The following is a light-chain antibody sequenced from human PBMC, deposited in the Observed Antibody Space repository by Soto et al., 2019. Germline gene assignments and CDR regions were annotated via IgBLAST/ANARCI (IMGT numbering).Light chain of an antibody. CDR1: QSVSSSY. CDR2: GAS. V-gene: IGKV3-20*01. CDR3: QQYGSPPPWT. J-gene: IGKJ1*01. Sequence: IVLTQSPCTLSLSPGERATLSCRASQSVSSSYLAWYQQKPGQAPRLLIYGASSRATGIPDRFSGSGSGTDFTLTISRLEPADFAVYYCQQYGSPPPWTFGQGTKVDIK.